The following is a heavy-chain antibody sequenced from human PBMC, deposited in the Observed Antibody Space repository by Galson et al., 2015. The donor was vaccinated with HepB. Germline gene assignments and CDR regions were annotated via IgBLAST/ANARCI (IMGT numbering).Heavy chain of an antibody. CDR3: ARDQGRDGYNEPDY. Sequence: SVKVSCKASGYTFTSYGISWVRQAPGQGLEWMGWISAYNGNTNYAQKLQGRVTMTTDTSTSTAYMELRSLRSDDTAVYYCARDQGRDGYNEPDYWGQGTLVTVSS. J-gene: IGHJ4*02. CDR2: ISAYNGNT. CDR1: GYTFTSYG. D-gene: IGHD5-24*01. V-gene: IGHV1-18*01.